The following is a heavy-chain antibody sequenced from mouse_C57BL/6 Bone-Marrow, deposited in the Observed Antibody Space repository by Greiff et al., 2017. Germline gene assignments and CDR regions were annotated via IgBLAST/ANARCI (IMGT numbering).Heavy chain of an antibody. CDR3: ASPYDYGEDYAMDY. CDR2: IDPSDSYT. D-gene: IGHD2-4*01. J-gene: IGHJ4*01. V-gene: IGHV1-69*01. CDR1: GYTFTSYW. Sequence: QVQLQQPGAELVMPGASVKLSCKASGYTFTSYWMHWVKPRPGQGLEWIGEIDPSDSYTNYNQKFKGKSTLTVDKSSSTAYMKISSRTSEDSAVDYCASPYDYGEDYAMDYWGQGTSVTVSS.